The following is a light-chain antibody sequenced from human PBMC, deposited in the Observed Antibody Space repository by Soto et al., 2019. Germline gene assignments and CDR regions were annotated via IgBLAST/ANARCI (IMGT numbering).Light chain of an antibody. V-gene: IGKV3-11*01. J-gene: IGKJ2*01. CDR3: QQRSNWYT. Sequence: EIVLTQSPATLSLSPGERATLSCRASQSVSSYLAWYQQKPGQAPRLLIYDASNRATGIPARVSGSGSGTDFPRTISSLEPEDFAVYYCQQRSNWYTFGQGTKLEI. CDR1: QSVSSY. CDR2: DAS.